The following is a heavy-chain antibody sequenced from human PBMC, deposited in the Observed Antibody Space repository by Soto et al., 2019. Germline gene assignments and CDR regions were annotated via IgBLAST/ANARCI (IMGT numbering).Heavy chain of an antibody. D-gene: IGHD4-17*01. CDR1: GYTFTSYA. Sequence: GASVKVSCKASGYTFTSYAMHWVRQAPGQRLEWMGGFDPEDGETIYAQKFQGRVTMTEDTSTDTAYMELSSLRSEDTAVYYCATVAPDYGEWFDPWGQGTLVTVPQ. CDR2: FDPEDGET. J-gene: IGHJ5*02. V-gene: IGHV1-24*01. CDR3: ATVAPDYGEWFDP.